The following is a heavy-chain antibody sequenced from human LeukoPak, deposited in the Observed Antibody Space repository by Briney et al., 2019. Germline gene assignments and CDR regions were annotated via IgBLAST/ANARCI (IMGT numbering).Heavy chain of an antibody. J-gene: IGHJ6*03. V-gene: IGHV3-30*02. Sequence: GGSLRLSCAASGFTFSSYGMHWVRQAPGKGLEWVAFIRYDGSNKYYVDSVKGRFTISRDAAKNSLYLQMNSLRAEDTAVYYCARGSQWLEQDYYYMDVWGKGTTVTVSS. CDR2: IRYDGSNK. CDR3: ARGSQWLEQDYYYMDV. D-gene: IGHD6-19*01. CDR1: GFTFSSYG.